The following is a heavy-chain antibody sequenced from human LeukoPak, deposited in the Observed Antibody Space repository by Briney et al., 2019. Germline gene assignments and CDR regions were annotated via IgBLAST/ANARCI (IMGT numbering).Heavy chain of an antibody. CDR1: GDSVSSNSAA. V-gene: IGHV6-1*01. Sequence: SQTLSLTCAISGDSVSSNSAAWNWIRQSPSRGLEWLGRTYYRSKWYNDYAVSVKSRITINPDTSKNQFSLQLNSVTPEDTAVYYCAKGQKAAAAGTSLGYRYYYYMDVWGKGTTVTVSS. J-gene: IGHJ6*03. CDR2: TYYRSKWYN. D-gene: IGHD6-13*01. CDR3: AKGQKAAAAGTSLGYRYYYYMDV.